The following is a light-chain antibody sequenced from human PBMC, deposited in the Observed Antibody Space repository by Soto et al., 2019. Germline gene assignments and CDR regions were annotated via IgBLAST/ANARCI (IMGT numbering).Light chain of an antibody. Sequence: QSALTQPASVSGSPGQSLSISCTGASSDVGRYNLVSWYQQHPGKAPKLMLYEVSKRPSGVSHRFSGSRSGNTASLTISGLQADDEADYYCCSYAGSSNVFGTGTKVTVL. V-gene: IGLV2-23*02. J-gene: IGLJ1*01. CDR2: EVS. CDR3: CSYAGSSNV. CDR1: SSDVGRYNL.